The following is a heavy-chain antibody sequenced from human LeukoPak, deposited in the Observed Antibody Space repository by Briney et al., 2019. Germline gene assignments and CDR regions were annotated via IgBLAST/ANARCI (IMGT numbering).Heavy chain of an antibody. Sequence: GASVKVSCKASGYTFTAYYIHWIRQALGQGFEWMGWINPNIGVTSYAQKFQGRVTMTRDTSVSTTYMELSSLRSDDTAIYYCTRGPSTAAFDIWGQGTRVTVSS. CDR1: GYTFTAYY. J-gene: IGHJ3*02. CDR2: INPNIGVT. V-gene: IGHV1-2*02. CDR3: TRGPSTAAFDI. D-gene: IGHD6-13*01.